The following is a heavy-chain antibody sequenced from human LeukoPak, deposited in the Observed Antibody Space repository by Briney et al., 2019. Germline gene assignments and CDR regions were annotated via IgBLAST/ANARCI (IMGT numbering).Heavy chain of an antibody. CDR2: INAGNGNT. D-gene: IGHD3-10*01. CDR3: ARDLEYYGSGSSPD. J-gene: IGHJ4*02. Sequence: ASVKVSCKASRYTFTSYAMHWVRQAPGQRLEWMGWINAGNGNTKYSQKFQGRVTITRDTSASTAYMELSSLRSEDTAVYYCARDLEYYGSGSSPDWGQGTLVTVSS. V-gene: IGHV1-3*01. CDR1: RYTFTSYA.